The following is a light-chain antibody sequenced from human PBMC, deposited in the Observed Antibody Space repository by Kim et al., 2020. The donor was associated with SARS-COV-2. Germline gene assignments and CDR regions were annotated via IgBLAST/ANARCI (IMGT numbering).Light chain of an antibody. V-gene: IGKV3-15*01. CDR2: GAS. CDR1: QSISSS. CDR3: QQYYNWPPFT. Sequence: VSPGERATLSCRASQSISSSLAWYQQTPGQAPRLLIYGASTRATGIPARFSGSESGTEFTLTISSLQSEDFAVYYCQQYYNWPPFTFGQGTKLEI. J-gene: IGKJ2*01.